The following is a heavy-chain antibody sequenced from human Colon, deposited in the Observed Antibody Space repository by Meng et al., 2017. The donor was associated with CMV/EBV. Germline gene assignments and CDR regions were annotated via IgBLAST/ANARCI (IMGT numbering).Heavy chain of an antibody. CDR2: ISSSSSTI. Sequence: GGSLRLSCAASGFTFSSYSMNWVRQAPGKGLEWVSYISSSSSTIYYADSVKGRFTISRDNAKNTLYLQMNSLRAEDTAVYYCARGAYSSGWYPYFDYWGQGTLVTVFS. CDR1: GFTFSSYS. V-gene: IGHV3-48*04. CDR3: ARGAYSSGWYPYFDY. J-gene: IGHJ4*02. D-gene: IGHD6-19*01.